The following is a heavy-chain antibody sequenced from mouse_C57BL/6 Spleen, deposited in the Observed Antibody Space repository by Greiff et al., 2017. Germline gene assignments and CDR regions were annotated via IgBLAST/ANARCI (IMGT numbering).Heavy chain of an antibody. CDR2: IYPRSGNT. V-gene: IGHV1-81*01. J-gene: IGHJ4*01. CDR1: GYTFTSYG. CDR3: ARLDVDYKAMDY. Sequence: QVQLKESGAELARPGASVKLSCKASGYTFTSYGISWVKQRTGQGLEWIGEIYPRSGNTYYNEKFKGKATLTADKSSSTAYMELRSLTSEDSAVYFCARLDVDYKAMDYWGQGTSVTVSS.